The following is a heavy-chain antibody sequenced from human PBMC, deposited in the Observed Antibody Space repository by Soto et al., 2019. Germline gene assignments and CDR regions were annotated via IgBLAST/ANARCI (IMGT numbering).Heavy chain of an antibody. J-gene: IGHJ6*02. Sequence: EVQLLESGGGLIQPGGSLRLSCAASIFTIDSYAMSWVRQAPGKGLEWVSSISGSGSSTYYGDSVKGRVTISKDNSRNRLFLQMNSLRAGDTAVYYCAISTRWGYYGMDVWGQGTTVTVSS. CDR2: ISGSGSST. D-gene: IGHD2-2*01. CDR1: IFTIDSYA. CDR3: AISTRWGYYGMDV. V-gene: IGHV3-23*01.